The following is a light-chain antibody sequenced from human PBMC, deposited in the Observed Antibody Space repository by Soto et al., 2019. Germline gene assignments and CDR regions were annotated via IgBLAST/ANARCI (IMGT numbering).Light chain of an antibody. V-gene: IGLV2-8*01. CDR3: SSYARSDIVV. Sequence: QSVLTQPPSASGSPGQSVTISCTGTSSDVGGYNYVSWYQQHPGKAPKLMIYEVSQRPSGVPDRFSGSKSGKTASLTGSGLQAEDEADYYCSSYARSDIVVFGGGTKLTVL. CDR2: EVS. CDR1: SSDVGGYNY. J-gene: IGLJ2*01.